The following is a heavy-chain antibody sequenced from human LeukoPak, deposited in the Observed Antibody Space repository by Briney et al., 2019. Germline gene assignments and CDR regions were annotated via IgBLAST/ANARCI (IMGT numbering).Heavy chain of an antibody. CDR1: GFTFSSYG. CDR2: IRYDGSNK. D-gene: IGHD3-22*01. CDR3: ARDYFDSSDYPQTYYYYYMDV. J-gene: IGHJ6*03. Sequence: GGSLRLSCAASGFTFSSYGMHWVRQAPGKGLEWVAFIRYDGSNKYYADSVKGRFTISRDNSKNTLYLQMNSLRAEDTAIYYCARDYFDSSDYPQTYYYYYMDVWGKGTTVTVSS. V-gene: IGHV3-30*02.